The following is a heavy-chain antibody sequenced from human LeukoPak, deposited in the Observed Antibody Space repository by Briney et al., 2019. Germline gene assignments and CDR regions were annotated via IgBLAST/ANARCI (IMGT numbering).Heavy chain of an antibody. D-gene: IGHD3-22*01. CDR3: AKRGYDRGGYYGYFDY. Sequence: GGSLRLSCAASGFGFSSHWMHWVRQAPGKGLVWVSRSNSDGSVRNYADSVEGRFIISRDNAKNTLYLQMNSARAEDTAVYYCAKRGYDRGGYYGYFDYWGQGTLVTVSS. V-gene: IGHV3-74*01. J-gene: IGHJ4*02. CDR2: SNSDGSVR. CDR1: GFGFSSHW.